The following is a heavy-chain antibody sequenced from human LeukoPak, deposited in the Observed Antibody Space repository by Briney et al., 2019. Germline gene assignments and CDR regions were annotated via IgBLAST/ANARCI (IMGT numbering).Heavy chain of an antibody. J-gene: IGHJ4*02. D-gene: IGHD1-7*01. CDR1: GFTFSSYS. Sequence: GGSLRLSCAASGFTFSSYSMNWVRQAPGKGLEWVAVISYDGSNKYYADSVKGRFTISRDNSKNTLYLQMNSLRAEDTAVYYCARANYVRDYFDYWGQGTLVTVSS. CDR2: ISYDGSNK. CDR3: ARANYVRDYFDY. V-gene: IGHV3-30*03.